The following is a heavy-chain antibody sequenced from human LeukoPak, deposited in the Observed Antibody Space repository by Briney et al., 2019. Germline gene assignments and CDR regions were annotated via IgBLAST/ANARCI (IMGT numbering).Heavy chain of an antibody. V-gene: IGHV3-53*01. CDR2: IYGGGST. CDR3: AREDSSGYYCDY. CDR1: GFTVSSSY. Sequence: GGSLRLSCAASGFTVSSSYMNWVRQAPGKGLEWVSLIYGGGSTYYADSVKGRFTISRDNSKNTLYLQMNSLRAEDTAVYYCAREDSSGYYCDYWGQGTLVTVSS. J-gene: IGHJ4*02. D-gene: IGHD3-22*01.